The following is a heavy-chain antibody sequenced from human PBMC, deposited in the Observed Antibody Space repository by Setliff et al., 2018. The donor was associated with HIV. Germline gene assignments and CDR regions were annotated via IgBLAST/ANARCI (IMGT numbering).Heavy chain of an antibody. CDR2: IYTSGST. D-gene: IGHD4-17*01. J-gene: IGHJ4*02. V-gene: IGHV4-4*08. CDR3: ARDYFGSLDYVGPPMRY. Sequence: PSETLSLTCTVSGGSISSYYWSWIRQPPGKGLEWIGYIYTSGSTNYNPSLKNRVTISVDTSKNQVSLKLRSVTAADTAFYYCARDYFGSLDYVGPPMRYWGQGTLVTVSS. CDR1: GGSISSYY.